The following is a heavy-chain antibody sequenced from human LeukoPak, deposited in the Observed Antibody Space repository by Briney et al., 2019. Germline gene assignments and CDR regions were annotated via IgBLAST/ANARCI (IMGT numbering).Heavy chain of an antibody. CDR1: GFTFSSYW. D-gene: IGHD3-22*01. CDR3: ARDLYDSSGYPWY. J-gene: IGHJ4*02. V-gene: IGHV3-7*01. CDR2: IKQDGSEK. Sequence: GGSPRLSCAASGFTFSSYWMSWVRQAPGKGLEWVANIKQDGSEKYYVDSVKGRFTISRDNAKNSLYLQMNSLRAEDTAVYYCARDLYDSSGYPWYWGQGTLVTVSS.